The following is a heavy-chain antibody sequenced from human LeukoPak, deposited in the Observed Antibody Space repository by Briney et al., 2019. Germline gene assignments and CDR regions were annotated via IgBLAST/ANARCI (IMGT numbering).Heavy chain of an antibody. D-gene: IGHD6-19*01. J-gene: IGHJ4*02. Sequence: SESLSLTCAVYGGSFSGCYWSWIRQPPGKGLEWIREINHSGSTNYNPSLKSRVTVSVDTSKNQFSLKLSSVTAADTAVYYCARSNTPGIAVAGTGFDYWGQGTLVTVSS. V-gene: IGHV4-34*01. CDR3: ARSNTPGIAVAGTGFDY. CDR1: GGSFSGCY. CDR2: INHSGST.